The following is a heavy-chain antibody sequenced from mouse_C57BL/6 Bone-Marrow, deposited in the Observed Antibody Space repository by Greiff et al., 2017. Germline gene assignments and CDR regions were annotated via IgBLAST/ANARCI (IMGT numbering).Heavy chain of an antibody. Sequence: KQRPEQGLEWIGRIDPANGNTKYAPKFQGKATITADTSSNTAYLQLSSLTSEDTAIYYCARGGYYRYAMDYWGQGTSVTVSS. CDR3: ARGGYYRYAMDY. V-gene: IGHV14-3*01. CDR2: IDPANGNT. J-gene: IGHJ4*01. D-gene: IGHD2-3*01.